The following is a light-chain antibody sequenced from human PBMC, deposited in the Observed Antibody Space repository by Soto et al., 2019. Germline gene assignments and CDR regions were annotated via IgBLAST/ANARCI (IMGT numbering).Light chain of an antibody. CDR1: QSFSSGRY. V-gene: IGKV3D-20*01. J-gene: IGKJ5*01. Sequence: EIVWTQSPATLSLSPGERATLSCGASQSFSSGRYLAWYQQKPGLAPRLLIYDAYSRATGIPDRFSGSGSGTDFPLTISRLDPEDFAVYFCQQYGGSSITFGQGTRLEIK. CDR2: DAY. CDR3: QQYGGSSIT.